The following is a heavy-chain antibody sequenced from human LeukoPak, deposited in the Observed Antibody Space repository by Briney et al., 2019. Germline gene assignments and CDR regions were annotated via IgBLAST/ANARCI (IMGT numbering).Heavy chain of an antibody. Sequence: GGCLRLSCAASGFTFRDHAMDWVRQAPGKGLEWVGRMRNKANSYTTEYAAWVQGRFTVSRDDSKNSLYLQMNSMKTEATAVYYCTRLVGANDWGQGTLVTVSS. V-gene: IGHV3-72*01. D-gene: IGHD1-26*01. CDR3: TRLVGAND. CDR1: GFTFRDHA. J-gene: IGHJ4*02. CDR2: MRNKANSYTT.